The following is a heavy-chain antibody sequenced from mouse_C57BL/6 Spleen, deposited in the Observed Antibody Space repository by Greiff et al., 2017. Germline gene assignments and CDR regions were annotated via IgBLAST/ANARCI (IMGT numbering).Heavy chain of an antibody. V-gene: IGHV5-15*01. Sequence: EVRLVESGGGLVQPGGSLKLSCAASGFTFSDYGMAWVRQAPRKGPEWVAFISNLAYSIYYADTVTGRFTISRENAKNTLYLEMSSLRSEDTAMYYCARHPYGYDEGYFDVWGTGTTVTVSS. CDR3: ARHPYGYDEGYFDV. D-gene: IGHD2-2*01. CDR1: GFTFSDYG. CDR2: ISNLAYSI. J-gene: IGHJ1*03.